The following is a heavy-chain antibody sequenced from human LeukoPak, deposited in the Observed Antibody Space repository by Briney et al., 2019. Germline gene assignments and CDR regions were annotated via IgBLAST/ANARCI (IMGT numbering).Heavy chain of an antibody. D-gene: IGHD2-21*02. V-gene: IGHV4-39*01. CDR1: GGSISSSSYY. Sequence: PSETLSLTCTVSGGSISSSSYYWGWIRQPPGKGLEWIGRIYYSGSTYYNPSLKSRVTISVDTSKNQFSLKLSSVTAADTAVYYCARRYCGGDCTFDWFDPWGQGTLVTVSS. CDR2: IYYSGST. J-gene: IGHJ5*02. CDR3: ARRYCGGDCTFDWFDP.